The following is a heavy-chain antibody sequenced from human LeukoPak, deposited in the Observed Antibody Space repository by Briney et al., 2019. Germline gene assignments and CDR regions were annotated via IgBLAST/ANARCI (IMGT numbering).Heavy chain of an antibody. CDR2: IHYTGST. CDR3: ARFHPNWGLDY. CDR1: GGLITVYH. V-gene: IGHV4-59*01. Sequence: KTSETLSLTCSVSGGLITVYHWIWIRQPPGKGLEFIGYIHYTGSTNHNSSLTSRISISTDTSKNQFSLKMTSVTAADMAVYYCARFHPNWGLDYWGQGILVTVSS. J-gene: IGHJ4*02. D-gene: IGHD7-27*01.